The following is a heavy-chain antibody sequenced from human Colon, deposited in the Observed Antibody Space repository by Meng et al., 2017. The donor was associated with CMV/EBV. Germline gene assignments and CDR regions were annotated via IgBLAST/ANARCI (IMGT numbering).Heavy chain of an antibody. CDR2: FDPEDGET. CDR3: VTGVPTPFLY. D-gene: IGHD7-27*01. J-gene: IGHJ4*01. CDR1: GHPLSALS. Sequence: ASVKLSCKASGHPLSALSIHWVRQAPGKGLEWVGGFDPEDGETLYAQKCQGRVTLTEDTSTDTGYMNLRSLTAEDTAVYYCVTGVPTPFLYWGQGTLVTVSS. V-gene: IGHV1-24*01.